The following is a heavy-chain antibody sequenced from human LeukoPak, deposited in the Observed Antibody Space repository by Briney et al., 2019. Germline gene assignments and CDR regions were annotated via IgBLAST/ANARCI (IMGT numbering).Heavy chain of an antibody. Sequence: GGSLRLSCTASGFTFSSHDMHWVRQATGKGLEWVSAIDTTGDTYYPGSVKGRFTISRENAKNSLYLQMNSLRAGDTAVYYCARDRGSYPPRYFDYWGQGTLVTVSS. CDR2: IDTTGDT. J-gene: IGHJ4*02. V-gene: IGHV3-13*01. CDR3: ARDRGSYPPRYFDY. D-gene: IGHD1-26*01. CDR1: GFTFSSHD.